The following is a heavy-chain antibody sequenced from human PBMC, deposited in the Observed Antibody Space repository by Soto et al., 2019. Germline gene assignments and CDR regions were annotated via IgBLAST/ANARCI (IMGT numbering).Heavy chain of an antibody. D-gene: IGHD1-26*01. CDR1: GGSISSSSYY. J-gene: IGHJ4*02. CDR3: ARSRRVGATRTPYYFDY. Sequence: PSATLSLTCTVSGGSISSSSYYWGWIRQPPGKGLEWIGSIYYSGSTYYNPSLKSRVTISVDTSKNQFSLKLSSVTAADTAVYYCARSRRVGATRTPYYFDYWGQGTLVTVSS. V-gene: IGHV4-39*01. CDR2: IYYSGST.